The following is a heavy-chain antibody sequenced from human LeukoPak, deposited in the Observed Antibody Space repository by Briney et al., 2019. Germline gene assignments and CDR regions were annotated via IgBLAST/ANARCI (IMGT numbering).Heavy chain of an antibody. CDR1: GGSFSGYY. CDR3: ARGRVATMVREPNWFDP. J-gene: IGHJ5*02. D-gene: IGHD3-10*01. V-gene: IGHV4-34*01. CDR2: INHSGST. Sequence: SETLSLTCAVSGGSFSGYYWSWIRQPPGKGLEWIGEINHSGSTNYNPSLKSRVTISVDTSKNQFSLKLSSVTAADTAVYYCARGRVATMVREPNWFDPWGQGTLVTVSS.